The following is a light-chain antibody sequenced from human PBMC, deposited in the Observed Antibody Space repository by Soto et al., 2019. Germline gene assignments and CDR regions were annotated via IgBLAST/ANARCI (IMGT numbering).Light chain of an antibody. CDR1: SSNVGSNT. V-gene: IGLV1-44*01. Sequence: QSVLTQPPSASGTPGQRVTISCSGSSSNVGSNTVDWYQQLPGTAPELLIYHNNQRPSGVPDRFSGSKSGTSASLAISGLQPEDEADYYCAAWDDSLNAVVFGGGTKLTVL. J-gene: IGLJ2*01. CDR2: HNN. CDR3: AAWDDSLNAVV.